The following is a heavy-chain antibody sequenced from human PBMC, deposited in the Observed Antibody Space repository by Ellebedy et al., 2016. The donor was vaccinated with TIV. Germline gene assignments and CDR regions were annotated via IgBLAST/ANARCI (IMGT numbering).Heavy chain of an antibody. CDR1: GFTFSTHA. CDR2: IHANGGDT. CDR3: ALVAATRDY. J-gene: IGHJ4*02. D-gene: IGHD2-15*01. Sequence: GESLKISCAVSGFTFSTHAMTWVRQAPGKGLEWVSSIHANGGDTYYADSVKGRITISRDNSKNTLYLQMSSLRVEDTAVYYCALVAATRDYWGQGTLVTVSS. V-gene: IGHV3-23*01.